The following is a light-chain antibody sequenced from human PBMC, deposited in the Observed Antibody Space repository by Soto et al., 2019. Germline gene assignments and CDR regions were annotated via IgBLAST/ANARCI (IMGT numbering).Light chain of an antibody. V-gene: IGKV1-39*01. J-gene: IGKJ5*01. CDR3: QQSYSTPIT. CDR2: GAS. Sequence: DIQMTQSPSSLSASVGDRVTITCRASQSISSYLNWYQQKPGNAPKLLIYGASSLQSGVPSRFSGSGSGTDFTLTISSLQPEDFATYYCQQSYSTPITFGHGTRLEIK. CDR1: QSISSY.